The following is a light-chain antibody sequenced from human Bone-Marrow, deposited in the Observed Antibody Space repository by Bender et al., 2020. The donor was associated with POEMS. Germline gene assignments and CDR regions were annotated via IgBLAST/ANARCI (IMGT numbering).Light chain of an antibody. J-gene: IGLJ3*02. V-gene: IGLV1-40*01. Sequence: QSVLTQPPSVSEAPGQTVTISCTGHTSNIGDGFDAHWYQQVPGKAPKLLIYAFFNRPSGVPDRFSGSKSDTSASLTITGLQAEDEADYYCQSYDSSLGTWVFGGGTKLTVL. CDR2: AFF. CDR3: QSYDSSLGTWV. CDR1: TSNIGDGFD.